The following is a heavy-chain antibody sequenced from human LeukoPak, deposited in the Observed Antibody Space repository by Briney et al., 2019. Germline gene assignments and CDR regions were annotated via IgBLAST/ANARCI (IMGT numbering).Heavy chain of an antibody. V-gene: IGHV3-49*04. J-gene: IGHJ4*02. CDR3: ARGERDFDH. Sequence: GGSLRLSCTFSGLSFSDSAVTWVRQAAGKGLEWIGYTRSKVYGGTTEYAASVKGRITISRDESKSIAYLQMDSPTTEDTAVYFCARGERDFDHWGQGTLVTVSS. CDR1: GLSFSDSA. D-gene: IGHD3-16*01. CDR2: TRSKVYGGTT.